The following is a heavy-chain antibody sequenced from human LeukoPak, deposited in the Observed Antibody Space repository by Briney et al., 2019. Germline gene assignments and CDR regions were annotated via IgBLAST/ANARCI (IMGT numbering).Heavy chain of an antibody. CDR2: IYHSGIT. J-gene: IGHJ4*02. CDR3: AGGYSYGYDY. D-gene: IGHD5-18*01. V-gene: IGHV4-38-2*02. CDR1: GYSIRSGFY. Sequence: SETLSLTCTVSGYSIRSGFYWGWIRPPPGKGLEWIGNIYHSGITYYTPSLSSRVTMSVDTSKNQFHLKLSSVTAADTAVYYCAGGYSYGYDYWGQGSLVTVSS.